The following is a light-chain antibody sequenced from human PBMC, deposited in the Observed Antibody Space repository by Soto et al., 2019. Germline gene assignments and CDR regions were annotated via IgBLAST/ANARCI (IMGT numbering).Light chain of an antibody. CDR1: SSDVGSYNL. CDR3: CSYAGSRV. V-gene: IGLV2-23*01. Sequence: QSALTQPASVSGSPVQSITISCTGTSSDVGSYNLVSWYQQHPGKAPKLMIYEGSKRPSGVSNRFSGSKSGNTASLTISGLKAEDEADYYCCSYAGSRVFGGGTKLTVL. J-gene: IGLJ3*02. CDR2: EGS.